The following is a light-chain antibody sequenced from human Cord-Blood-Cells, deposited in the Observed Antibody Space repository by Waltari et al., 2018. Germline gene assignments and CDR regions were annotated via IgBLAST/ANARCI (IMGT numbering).Light chain of an antibody. CDR3: QQYGSSPLT. J-gene: IGKJ4*01. V-gene: IGKV3-20*01. CDR1: QSVSSSS. Sequence: EIVLTQSPGTLSLSPGERATLSCRASQSVSSSSLAWYQQKPGQAPRLLIYGASSRATGIPDRFSGSGSGADFARPISRLEPEDFAVYYCQQYGSSPLTFGGGSKVEIK. CDR2: GAS.